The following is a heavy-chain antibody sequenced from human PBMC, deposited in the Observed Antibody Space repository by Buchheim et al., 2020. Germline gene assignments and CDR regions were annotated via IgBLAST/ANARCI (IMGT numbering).Heavy chain of an antibody. CDR2: IYYSGST. Sequence: QLQLQESGPGLVKPSETLSLTCTVSGGSISSSSYYWGWIRQPPGKGLEWIGSIYYSGSTYYNPSLKRRVTISVDTSKNQFSLKLSSVTAADTAVYYCASLYYYDSSGYYNPYYFDYWGQGTL. J-gene: IGHJ4*02. V-gene: IGHV4-39*07. CDR1: GGSISSSSYY. D-gene: IGHD3-22*01. CDR3: ASLYYYDSSGYYNPYYFDY.